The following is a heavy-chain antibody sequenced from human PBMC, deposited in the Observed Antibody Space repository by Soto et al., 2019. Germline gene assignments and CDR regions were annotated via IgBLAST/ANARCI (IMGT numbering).Heavy chain of an antibody. CDR1: GYTFTSYD. D-gene: IGHD3-10*01. J-gene: IGHJ4*02. CDR2: MNPNSGNT. Sequence: QVQLGQSGAEVKKPGASVKVSCKASGYTFTSYDINWVRQATGQGLEWMGWMNPNSGNTVYAQKFQGRVIMTRNTALGTAYMELSSLRSEDMAVYYCAREPNYGLDYWGQGALVTVSS. CDR3: AREPNYGLDY. V-gene: IGHV1-8*01.